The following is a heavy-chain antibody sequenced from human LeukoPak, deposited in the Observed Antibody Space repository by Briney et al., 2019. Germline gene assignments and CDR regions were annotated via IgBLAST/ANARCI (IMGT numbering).Heavy chain of an antibody. D-gene: IGHD1-26*01. CDR3: AREEAPVGVSSFDY. CDR2: ISSGGVNT. CDR1: GFTFSTYA. Sequence: PGGSLRLSCAASGFTFSTYAMHWVRQAPGKGLEHVSSISSGGVNTYYADSVRGRFTISRDNSKNTLYLHMGSLRAEDMAVYYCAREEAPVGVSSFDYWGQGTLVTVSS. V-gene: IGHV3-64*02. J-gene: IGHJ4*02.